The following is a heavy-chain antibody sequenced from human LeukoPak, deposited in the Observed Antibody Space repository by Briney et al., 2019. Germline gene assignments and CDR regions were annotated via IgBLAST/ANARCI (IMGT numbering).Heavy chain of an antibody. CDR2: ISSRGTYI. Sequence: GGSLRLSCAASGFTLSSYSMNWVRQAPGKGLEWVSSISSRGTYIYYADSMKGRFTISRDNAKNPLYLQMNSLRAEDTAVYYCARADSSGYDYVDYWGQGTLVIVSS. V-gene: IGHV3-21*01. CDR1: GFTLSSYS. D-gene: IGHD3-22*01. J-gene: IGHJ4*02. CDR3: ARADSSGYDYVDY.